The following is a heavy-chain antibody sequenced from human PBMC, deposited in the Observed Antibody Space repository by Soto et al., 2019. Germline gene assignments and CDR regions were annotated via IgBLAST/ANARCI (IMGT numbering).Heavy chain of an antibody. CDR1: GYSFSAYW. D-gene: IGHD3-16*01. V-gene: IGHV5-51*01. CDR3: ARDHSYSDSYWWLDP. CDR2: IYPGDSDT. Sequence: GESLKISCQGSGYSFSAYWIGWVRQMPGKGLEWMGIIYPGDSDTKYSPSFRGQVTISADTSTSTVYMELRSLRSDDTAVYYCARDHSYSDSYWWLDPWGPGTLVTVSS. J-gene: IGHJ5*02.